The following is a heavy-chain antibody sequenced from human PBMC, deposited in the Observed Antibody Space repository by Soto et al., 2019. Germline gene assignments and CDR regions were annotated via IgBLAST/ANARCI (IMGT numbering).Heavy chain of an antibody. V-gene: IGHV4-59*01. D-gene: IGHD3-9*01. CDR3: ARGGLRYFDWSPFDY. CDR2: IYYSGST. CDR1: GGSISSYY. J-gene: IGHJ4*02. Sequence: KTSETLSLTCTVSGGSISSYYWSWIRQPPGKGLEWIGYIYYSGSTNYNPSLKSRVTISVDTSKNQFSLKLSSVTAADTAVHYCARGGLRYFDWSPFDYWGQGTLVTVSS.